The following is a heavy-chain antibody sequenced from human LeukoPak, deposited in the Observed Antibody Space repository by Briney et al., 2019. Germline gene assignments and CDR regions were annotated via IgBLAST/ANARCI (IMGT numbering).Heavy chain of an antibody. CDR3: ARVSDLQGIPNYFDY. J-gene: IGHJ4*02. CDR2: IYYSGST. D-gene: IGHD5-18*01. CDR1: GGSISSSSYY. Sequence: PSETLSLTCTVSGGSISSSSYYWGWIRQPPGKGLEWIGCIYYSGSTYYNPSLKSRVTISVDTSKNQFSLKLSSVTAADTAVYYCARVSDLQGIPNYFDYWGQGTLVTVSS. V-gene: IGHV4-39*07.